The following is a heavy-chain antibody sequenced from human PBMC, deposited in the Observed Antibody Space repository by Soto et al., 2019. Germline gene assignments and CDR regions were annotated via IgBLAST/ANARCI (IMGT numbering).Heavy chain of an antibody. D-gene: IGHD3-16*01. CDR3: AKALAPEQRGNRAFDY. CDR2: ISGSGGST. CDR1: GFTFSSYA. Sequence: EVQLLESGGGLVQPGGCLRLSFAASGFTFSSYAMSWVRQAPGKGLEWVSAISGSGGSTYYADSVKGRFTISRDNSKNTLYLQMNSLRAEDTAVYYCAKALAPEQRGNRAFDYWGQGTLVTVSS. J-gene: IGHJ4*02. V-gene: IGHV3-23*01.